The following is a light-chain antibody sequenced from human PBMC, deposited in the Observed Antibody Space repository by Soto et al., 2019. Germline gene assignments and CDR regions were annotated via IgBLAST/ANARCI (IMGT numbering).Light chain of an antibody. CDR3: QHYDWSLTWT. CDR1: QPVSPSF. J-gene: IGKJ1*01. CDR2: GAS. Sequence: EVVLTQSPGTLSLSPGQRATLSCRASQPVSPSFLAWYQQKGGQAPRLLVYGASTRSTGVPDRFSGSGSGTDFNLTISELEPEDFAVYYCQHYDWSLTWTFGPGTKVEVK. V-gene: IGKV3-20*01.